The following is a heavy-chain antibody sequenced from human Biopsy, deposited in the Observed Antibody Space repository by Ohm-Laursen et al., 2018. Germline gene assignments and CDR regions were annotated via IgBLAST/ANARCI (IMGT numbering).Heavy chain of an antibody. J-gene: IGHJ6*02. CDR3: ARAIYCTTSTCYQRGMDV. Sequence: TLSLTCSVSGTSIITYSWSWIRQSPGKGLEWIGSVYHSGDTYSNPSLNSRVTISADRFKNQVSLKLSSVTAADTAVYYCARAIYCTTSTCYQRGMDVWGQGTTVTVAS. CDR2: VYHSGDT. V-gene: IGHV4-38-2*02. CDR1: GTSIITYS. D-gene: IGHD2/OR15-2a*01.